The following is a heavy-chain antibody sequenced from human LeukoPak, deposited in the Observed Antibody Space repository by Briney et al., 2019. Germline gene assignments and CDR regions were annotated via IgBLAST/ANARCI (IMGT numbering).Heavy chain of an antibody. CDR3: AVAVAAPFDY. V-gene: IGHV3-72*01. Sequence: GSLRLSCAASGFTFSDHYMDWVRQAPGKGLEWVSRTRNKANSYTTEYAASVKGRFTISRDDSKNSLYLQMNSLKTEDTAVYSCAVAVAAPFDYWGQGTLVTVSS. CDR1: GFTFSDHY. J-gene: IGHJ4*02. D-gene: IGHD6-13*01. CDR2: TRNKANSYTT.